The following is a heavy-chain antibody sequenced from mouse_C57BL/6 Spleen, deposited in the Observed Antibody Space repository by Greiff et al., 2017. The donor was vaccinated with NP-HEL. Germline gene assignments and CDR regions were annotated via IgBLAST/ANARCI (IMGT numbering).Heavy chain of an antibody. CDR2: INPYNGGT. V-gene: IGHV1-19*01. CDR1: GYTFTDYY. D-gene: IGHD2-4*01. CDR3: ARSIYFDYDGYFDY. J-gene: IGHJ2*01. Sequence: VQLQQSGPVLVKPGASVKMSCKASGYTFTDYYMNWVKQSHGKSLEWIGVINPYNGGTSYNQKFKGKATLTVDKSSSTAYMELNSLTSEDSAVYYCARSIYFDYDGYFDYWGQGTTLTVSS.